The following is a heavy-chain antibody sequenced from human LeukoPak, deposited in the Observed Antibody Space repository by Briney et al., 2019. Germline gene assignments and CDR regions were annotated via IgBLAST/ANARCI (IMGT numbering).Heavy chain of an antibody. CDR3: AKDERQLWLYDY. CDR1: GFTFSSYG. D-gene: IGHD5-18*01. CDR2: ISGSGGST. J-gene: IGHJ4*02. V-gene: IGHV3-23*01. Sequence: PGGSLRLSCAASGFTFSSYGMSWVRQAPGKGLEWVSVISGSGGSTYYADSVKGRFTISRDNSKNTLYLQMNSLRAEDTAVYYCAKDERQLWLYDYWGQGTLVTVSS.